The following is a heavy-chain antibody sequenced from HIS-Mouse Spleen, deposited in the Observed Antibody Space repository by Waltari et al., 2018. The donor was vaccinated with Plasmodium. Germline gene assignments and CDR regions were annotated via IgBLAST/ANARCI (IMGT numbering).Heavy chain of an antibody. J-gene: IGHJ4*02. CDR3: ARENQLGIVH. D-gene: IGHD1-26*01. CDR1: GYTFTGYS. Sequence: QVQLVQSGAEVKTPGASVTVSCTASGYTFTGYSMHWVRQAPGQGLEWMGWLNPNSGGTNYAQKFQGRVTMTRDTSISTAYMELSRLRSDDTAVYYCARENQLGIVHWGQGTLVTVSS. CDR2: LNPNSGGT. V-gene: IGHV1-2*02.